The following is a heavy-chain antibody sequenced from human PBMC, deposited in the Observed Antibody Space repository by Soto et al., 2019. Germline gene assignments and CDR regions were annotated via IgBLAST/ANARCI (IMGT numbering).Heavy chain of an antibody. CDR3: ARVGGCTNGVCYRDYYYGMDV. J-gene: IGHJ6*02. Sequence: QVQLVESGGGVVQPGRSLRLSCAASGFTFSSYAMHWVRQAPGKGLEWVAVISYDGSNKYYADSVKGRFTISRDNSKNTLYLQMNSLRAEDTAVYYCARVGGCTNGVCYRDYYYGMDVWGQGTTVTVSS. CDR2: ISYDGSNK. CDR1: GFTFSSYA. V-gene: IGHV3-30-3*01. D-gene: IGHD2-8*01.